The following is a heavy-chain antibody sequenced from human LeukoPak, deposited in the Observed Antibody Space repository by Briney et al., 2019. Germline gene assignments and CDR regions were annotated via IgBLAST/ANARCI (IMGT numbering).Heavy chain of an antibody. CDR2: ISAYNGNT. Sequence: ASVKVSCKASGYTFTSYGISWVRQAPGQGLEWRGWISAYNGNTNYAQKLQGRVTMTRNTSISTAYLELSSLRSEDTAVYYCARGRRVGGVLRFLAWGNWFDPWGQGTLVTVSS. D-gene: IGHD3-3*01. V-gene: IGHV1-18*01. J-gene: IGHJ5*02. CDR3: ARGRRVGGVLRFLAWGNWFDP. CDR1: GYTFTSYG.